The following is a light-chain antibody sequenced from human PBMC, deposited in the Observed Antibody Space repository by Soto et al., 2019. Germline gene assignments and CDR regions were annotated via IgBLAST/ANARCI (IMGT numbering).Light chain of an antibody. Sequence: DVVMTQSPLSLTVTPGEPASISCRSSQSLLHSDGYNHLDWFLQRPGQSPQVLIYLGSNRAPGVPDRFSGCGSGTDFTLKISRVEAEDVGVYYWMQALQTPLTFGGGTKVEIK. V-gene: IGKV2-28*01. J-gene: IGKJ4*01. CDR2: LGS. CDR3: MQALQTPLT. CDR1: QSLLHSDGYNH.